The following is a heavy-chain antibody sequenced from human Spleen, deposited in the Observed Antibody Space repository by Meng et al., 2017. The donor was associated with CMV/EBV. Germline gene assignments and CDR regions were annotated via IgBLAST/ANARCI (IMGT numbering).Heavy chain of an antibody. V-gene: IGHV3-15*01. CDR3: TTVEGYYSDSSGYYKLDY. D-gene: IGHD3-22*01. Sequence: GESLKISCAASGFTFSDYYMSWIRQAPGKGLEWVGRIKSKTDGGTTDYAAPVQGRFTISRDDSKNTLYLQMNSLKTEDTAVYYCTTVEGYYSDSSGYYKLDYWGQGTLVTVSS. CDR1: GFTFSDYY. J-gene: IGHJ4*02. CDR2: IKSKTDGGTT.